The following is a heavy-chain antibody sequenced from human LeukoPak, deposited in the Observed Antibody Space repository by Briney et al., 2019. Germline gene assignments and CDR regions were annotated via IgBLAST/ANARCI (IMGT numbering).Heavy chain of an antibody. CDR2: INTNTGNP. D-gene: IGHD3-10*01. Sequence: ASVKVSCKASGYTFTSYAMNWVRQAPGQGLEWMGWINTNTGNPTYAQGFTGRFVFSLDTSLSTAYLQISSLKAEDTAVYYCAREGWYYYGSGRRPLVSWGQGTLVTVSS. V-gene: IGHV7-4-1*02. CDR1: GYTFTSYA. J-gene: IGHJ5*02. CDR3: AREGWYYYGSGRRPLVS.